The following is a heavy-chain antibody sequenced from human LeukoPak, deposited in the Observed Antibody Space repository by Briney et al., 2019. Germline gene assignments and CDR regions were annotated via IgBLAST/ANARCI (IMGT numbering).Heavy chain of an antibody. V-gene: IGHV4-39*07. Sequence: SETLSLTCTVSGGSVRSTDYYWGWIRQPPGKGLEWIGSIYYSGSTYYNPSLKSRVTISVDTSKNQFSLKLSSVTAADTAVYYCARGVYACSNGVCYRDRFDYWGQGTLVTVSS. J-gene: IGHJ4*02. CDR2: IYYSGST. CDR3: ARGVYACSNGVCYRDRFDY. CDR1: GGSVRSTDYY. D-gene: IGHD2-8*01.